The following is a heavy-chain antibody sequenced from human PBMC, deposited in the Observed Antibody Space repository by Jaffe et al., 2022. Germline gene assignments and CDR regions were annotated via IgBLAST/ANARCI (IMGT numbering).Heavy chain of an antibody. J-gene: IGHJ4*02. D-gene: IGHD3-9*01. V-gene: IGHV1-8*01. CDR2: MNPNSGNT. CDR3: ARGTSELRYFDWSPHHLYYFDY. Sequence: QVQLVQSGAEVKKPGASVKVSCKASGYTFTSYDINWVRQATGQGLEWMGWMNPNSGNTGYAQKFQGRVTMTRNTSISTAYMELSSLRSEDTAVYYCARGTSELRYFDWSPHHLYYFDYWGQGTLVTVSS. CDR1: GYTFTSYD.